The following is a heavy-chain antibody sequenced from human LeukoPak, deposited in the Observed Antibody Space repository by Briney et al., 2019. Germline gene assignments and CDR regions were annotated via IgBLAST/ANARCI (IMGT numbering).Heavy chain of an antibody. CDR2: IYTSGST. CDR3: ARDQVVVVPAAMTPYYYYYMDV. Sequence: SETLSLTCTVSGGSLSSYYWSWIRQPAGKGLEWIGRIYTSGSTNYNPSLKSRVTMSVDTSKNQFSLKLSSVTAADTAVYYCARDQVVVVPAAMTPYYYYYMDVWGKGTTVTVSS. CDR1: GGSLSSYY. J-gene: IGHJ6*03. V-gene: IGHV4-4*07. D-gene: IGHD2-2*01.